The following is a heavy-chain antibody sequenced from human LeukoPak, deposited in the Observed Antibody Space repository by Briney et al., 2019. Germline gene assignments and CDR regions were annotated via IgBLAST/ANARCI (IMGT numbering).Heavy chain of an antibody. CDR1: GGSISSSSYY. CDR3: AGQPDSSGYGFDY. CDR2: IYYSGST. J-gene: IGHJ4*02. V-gene: IGHV4-39*01. Sequence: SETLSLTCTVSGGSISSSSYYWGWIRQPPGKGLEWIGSIYYSGSTYYNPSLKSRVTISVDTSKNQFSLKLSSVTAADTAVYYCAGQPDSSGYGFDYWGQGTLVTVSS. D-gene: IGHD3-22*01.